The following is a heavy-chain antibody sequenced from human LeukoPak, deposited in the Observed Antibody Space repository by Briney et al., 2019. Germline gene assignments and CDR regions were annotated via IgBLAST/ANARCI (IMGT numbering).Heavy chain of an antibody. D-gene: IGHD3-16*01. J-gene: IGHJ3*01. CDR3: ASRHLGYLGHLDAFDV. Sequence: SETLSLTCAVYGGSFSGYYWSWIRQPPGKGLEWIGEINHSGSTNYNPSLKSRVTTSVDTSKNQFSLKLSSVTAADTAVYYCASRHLGYLGHLDAFDVWGQGTMVTVSS. CDR1: GGSFSGYY. CDR2: INHSGST. V-gene: IGHV4-34*01.